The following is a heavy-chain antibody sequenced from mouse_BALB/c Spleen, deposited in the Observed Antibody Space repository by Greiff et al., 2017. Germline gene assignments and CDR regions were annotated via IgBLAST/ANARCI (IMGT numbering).Heavy chain of an antibody. V-gene: IGHV1S22*01. CDR3: TRDDSTWYFDV. Sequence: LQQPGSELVRPGASVKLSCKASGYTFTSYWMHWVKQRPGQGLEWIGNIYPGSGSTNYDEKFKSKATLTVDTSSSTAYMQLSSLTSEDSAVYYCTRDDSTWYFDVWGAGTTVTVSS. CDR1: GYTFTSYW. D-gene: IGHD2-12*01. CDR2: IYPGSGST. J-gene: IGHJ1*01.